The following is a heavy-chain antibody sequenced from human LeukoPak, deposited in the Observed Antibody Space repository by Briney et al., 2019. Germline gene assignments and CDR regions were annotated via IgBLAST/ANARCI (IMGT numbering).Heavy chain of an antibody. J-gene: IGHJ5*02. CDR1: GYTFTGYY. CDR3: ARDPWAAAGPNWFDP. CDR2: INPNSGGT. Sequence: ASVKVSCKASGYTFTGYYMHWVRQAPGQGLEWMGWINPNSGGTNYAQKLQGRVTMTTDTSTSTAYMELRSLRSDDTAVYYCARDPWAAAGPNWFDPWGQGTLVTVSS. D-gene: IGHD6-13*01. V-gene: IGHV1-2*02.